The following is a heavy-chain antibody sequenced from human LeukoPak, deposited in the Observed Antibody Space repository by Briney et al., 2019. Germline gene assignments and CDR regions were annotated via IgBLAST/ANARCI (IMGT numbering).Heavy chain of an antibody. D-gene: IGHD2-21*02. Sequence: PGGSLRLSCAASGFTFSTYAMGWVRQAPGKGLEWVSSIKGGGGDPFYADSVNGWFTISRDNSKNTLFLQLDSLRAEDTAVYYCAKGGHDFNPFYWWGQGTLVTVSS. J-gene: IGHJ4*02. CDR2: IKGGGGDP. CDR1: GFTFSTYA. V-gene: IGHV3-23*01. CDR3: AKGGHDFNPFYW.